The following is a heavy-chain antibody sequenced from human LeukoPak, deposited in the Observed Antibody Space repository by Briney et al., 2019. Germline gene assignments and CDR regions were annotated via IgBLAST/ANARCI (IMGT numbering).Heavy chain of an antibody. V-gene: IGHV4-38-2*01. CDR2: IDHSGNT. J-gene: IGHJ4*02. CDR3: ARVPHSVEGSMKAVFIHYFDY. CDR1: GYSINSGYC. D-gene: IGHD3-22*01. Sequence: PSETLPLTCAVSGYSINSGYCWGWIRQPPGKGLEWIGGIDHSGNTHYNPSLKNRVTISADTSKNEFSLKLSSVTATDTAVYYCARVPHSVEGSMKAVFIHYFDYWGQGSLVTVSS.